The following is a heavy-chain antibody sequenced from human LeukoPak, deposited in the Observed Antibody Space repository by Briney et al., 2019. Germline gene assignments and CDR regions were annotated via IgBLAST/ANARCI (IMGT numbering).Heavy chain of an antibody. CDR3: ARGNGIVGATGNWFDP. CDR1: GGSISSYY. V-gene: IGHV4-59*01. Sequence: SETLSLTCTVSGGSISSYYWSWIRQPPGKGLEWIGYIYYSGSTNYNPSLKSRVTISVDTSKNQFSLKLSSVTAADTAVYYCARGNGIVGATGNWFDPWGQGTLVTVSS. J-gene: IGHJ5*02. D-gene: IGHD1-26*01. CDR2: IYYSGST.